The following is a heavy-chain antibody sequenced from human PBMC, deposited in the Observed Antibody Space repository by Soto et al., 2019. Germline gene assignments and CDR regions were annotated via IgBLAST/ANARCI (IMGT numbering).Heavy chain of an antibody. CDR2: INCNSGDT. V-gene: IGHV1-8*01. CDR3: ARNRRGFDY. J-gene: IGHJ4*02. Sequence: GASVKVSCKASGYIFLSNDITWVRQAPGQGLEWMGWINCNSGDTAYAQRFQGRVSMTRNTSISTAYMELRSLTYEDTAIYYCARNRRGFDYWGQGTMVTVSS. CDR1: GYIFLSND.